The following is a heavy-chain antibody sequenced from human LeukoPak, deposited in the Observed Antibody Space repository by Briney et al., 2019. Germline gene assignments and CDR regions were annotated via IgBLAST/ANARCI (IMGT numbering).Heavy chain of an antibody. D-gene: IGHD7-27*01. CDR1: GGSISSGGYY. CDR2: IYHSGST. J-gene: IGHJ4*02. Sequence: KPSQTLSLTCTVSGGSISSGGYYWSWIRQPPGKGLEWIGYIYHSGSTYYNPSLKSRVTISVDRSKNQFSLKLSSVTAADTAVYYCARGGANWGSSDYWGQGTLVTVSS. V-gene: IGHV4-30-2*01. CDR3: ARGGANWGSSDY.